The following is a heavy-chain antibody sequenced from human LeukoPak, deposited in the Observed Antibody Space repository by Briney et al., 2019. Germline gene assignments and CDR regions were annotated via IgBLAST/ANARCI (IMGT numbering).Heavy chain of an antibody. D-gene: IGHD4-17*01. V-gene: IGHV4-59*01. CDR1: GGSISRYY. Sequence: SETLSLTCTVSGGSISRYYWSWIRQSPGKGLEWIGYIYYSGTTNYNPSLKSRVTMSVDTSKNQFSLKLSSVTAADTAVYYCAKEEPQTTVPEGMDVWGQGATVTVSS. CDR3: AKEEPQTTVPEGMDV. CDR2: IYYSGTT. J-gene: IGHJ6*02.